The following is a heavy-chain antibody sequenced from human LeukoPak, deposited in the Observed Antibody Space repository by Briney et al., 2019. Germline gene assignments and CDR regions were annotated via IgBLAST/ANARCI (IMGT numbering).Heavy chain of an antibody. CDR3: ARENDYSNYYYMDV. D-gene: IGHD4-11*01. Sequence: SETLSLTCTVFGGSISSYYWSWIRQPPGKGLEWIGYIYYSGSTNYNPSLKSRVTISVDTSKNQFSLKLSSVTAADTAVYYCARENDYSNYYYMDVWGKGTTVTVSS. CDR2: IYYSGST. J-gene: IGHJ6*03. V-gene: IGHV4-59*01. CDR1: GGSISSYY.